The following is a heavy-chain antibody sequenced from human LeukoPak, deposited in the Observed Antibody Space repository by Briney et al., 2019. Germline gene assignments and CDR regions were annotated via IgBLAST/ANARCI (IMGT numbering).Heavy chain of an antibody. D-gene: IGHD3-10*01. CDR2: IYSSGTT. J-gene: IGHJ4*02. Sequence: SETLSLTCTVSDDSINSYYWSWIRQPPGKGLEWIGYIYSSGTTNYNPSLKSRVTISVDTSKNQFSLKLISVTAADTAVYYCARVSSGFGLYYFDYWGQGTLVTVSS. V-gene: IGHV4-59*08. CDR3: ARVSSGFGLYYFDY. CDR1: DDSINSYY.